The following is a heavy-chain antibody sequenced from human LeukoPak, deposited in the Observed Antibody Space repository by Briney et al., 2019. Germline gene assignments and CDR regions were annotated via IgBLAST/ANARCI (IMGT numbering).Heavy chain of an antibody. CDR2: INWNGGST. CDR1: GFTFDDSV. D-gene: IGHD2-15*01. Sequence: GGSLRLSCAASGFTFDDSVMSWVRQAPGKGLEWVSGINWNGGSTGYADSVKGRFTISRDNSKNTVYLQMNSLSAEDTAVYYCAKNGDRGAYCSGGTCYPYYYYYMDVWGKGTTVTISS. CDR3: AKNGDRGAYCSGGTCYPYYYYYMDV. J-gene: IGHJ6*03. V-gene: IGHV3-20*04.